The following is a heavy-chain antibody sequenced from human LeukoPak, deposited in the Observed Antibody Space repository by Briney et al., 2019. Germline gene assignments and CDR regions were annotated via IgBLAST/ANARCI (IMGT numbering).Heavy chain of an antibody. CDR2: IYYSGSI. V-gene: IGHV4-59*01. Sequence: SETPCLTCTLSGGSLSRYYWSSSRQPPGKGLESIGHIYYSGSINYNPSLTSRATISVAKSKKQISLKLNSVTAADTAVYYCARASLDDDGDYYSFDYWGQGSLVTVSS. CDR1: GGSLSRYY. J-gene: IGHJ4*02. CDR3: ARASLDDDGDYYSFDY. D-gene: IGHD4-17*01.